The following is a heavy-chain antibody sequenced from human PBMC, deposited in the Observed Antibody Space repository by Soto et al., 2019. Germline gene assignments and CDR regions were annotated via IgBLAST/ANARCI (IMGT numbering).Heavy chain of an antibody. CDR3: ARDLRPLTYYDILTGYFPSLY. V-gene: IGHV1-18*01. CDR1: GYTFTSYG. J-gene: IGHJ4*02. D-gene: IGHD3-9*01. Sequence: ASVKVSCKASGYTFTSYGISWVRQAPGQGLEWMGWISAYNGNTNYAQKLQGRVTMTTDTSTSTAYIELRSLRSDDTAVYYCARDLRPLTYYDILTGYFPSLYWGQGTLVTVS. CDR2: ISAYNGNT.